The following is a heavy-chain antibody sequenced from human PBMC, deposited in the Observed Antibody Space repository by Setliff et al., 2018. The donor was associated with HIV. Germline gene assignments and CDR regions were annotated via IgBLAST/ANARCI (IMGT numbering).Heavy chain of an antibody. Sequence: GGSLRLSCAASGFTLSNYWMCWVRLAPGKGLEWVANIDRDGSETNYVDSVKGRFTIFRDNAKSSMYLQMNGLRVEDTAIYYCARKFRPGHGVDVWGQGTTVTVSS. V-gene: IGHV3-7*01. CDR1: GFTLSNYW. CDR3: ARKFRPGHGVDV. D-gene: IGHD3-10*01. J-gene: IGHJ6*02. CDR2: IDRDGSET.